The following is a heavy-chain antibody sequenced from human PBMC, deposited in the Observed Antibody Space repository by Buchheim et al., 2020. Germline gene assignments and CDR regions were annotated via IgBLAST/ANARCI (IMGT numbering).Heavy chain of an antibody. CDR3: ARRDYDYVWGSYRYFWFDP. CDR2: IDPSDSYT. Sequence: EVQLVQSGAEVKKPGESLRISCKGSGYSFTSYWISWVRQMPGKGLEWMGRIDPSDSYTNYSPSFQGHVTLSADKSIRTAYLQWSSLKASDTAMYYCARRDYDYVWGSYRYFWFDPWGQGTL. CDR1: GYSFTSYW. V-gene: IGHV5-10-1*03. J-gene: IGHJ5*02. D-gene: IGHD3-16*02.